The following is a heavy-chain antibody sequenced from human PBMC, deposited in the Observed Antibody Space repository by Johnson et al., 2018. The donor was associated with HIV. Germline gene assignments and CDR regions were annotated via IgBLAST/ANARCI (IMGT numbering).Heavy chain of an antibody. CDR2: ISYDGSNK. V-gene: IGHV3-30*18. J-gene: IGHJ3*02. CDR3: AKDGMGGNYWYAFDI. Sequence: QVQLVESGGGVVQPGRSLRLSCAASGFTFSSYGMHWVRQAPGKGLEWVAVISYDGSNKYYTDSVKGLFTISRDNSKNTLYLQMNSLRAEDTAVYYCAKDGMGGNYWYAFDIWGQGTMVTVSS. D-gene: IGHD1-26*01. CDR1: GFTFSSYG.